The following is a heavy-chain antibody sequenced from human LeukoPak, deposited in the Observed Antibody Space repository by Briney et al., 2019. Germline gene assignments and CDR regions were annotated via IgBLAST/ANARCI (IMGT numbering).Heavy chain of an antibody. V-gene: IGHV3-7*01. CDR1: GFTFSNYW. CDR3: ARILY. J-gene: IGHJ4*02. Sequence: AGGSLRLSCEGSGFTFSNYWMGWVRQAPGKGLQWVANIKTDGSEKYYVDSVKGRFTISRDNAKNSLYLEMNSLRAEDTAVYYCARILYWGQGSLVTVSS. CDR2: IKTDGSEK.